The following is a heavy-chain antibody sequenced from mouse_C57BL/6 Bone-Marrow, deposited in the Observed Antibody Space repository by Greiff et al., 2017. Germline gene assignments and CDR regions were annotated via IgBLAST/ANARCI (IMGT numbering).Heavy chain of an antibody. Sequence: EVMLVESGGGLVKPGGSLKLSCAASGFTFSDYGMHWVRQAPEKGLEWVAYISSGSSTIYYADTVKGRFTISRDNAKNTLFLQMTSLRFEDTAMYYCSRPDGYDGWYFDVWGTGTTVTVSS. CDR2: ISSGSSTI. D-gene: IGHD2-2*01. CDR1: GFTFSDYG. J-gene: IGHJ1*03. CDR3: SRPDGYDGWYFDV. V-gene: IGHV5-17*01.